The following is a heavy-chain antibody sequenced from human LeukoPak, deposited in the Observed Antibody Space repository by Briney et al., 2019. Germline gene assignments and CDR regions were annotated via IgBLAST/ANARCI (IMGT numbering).Heavy chain of an antibody. Sequence: PSETLSLTCTVSGGSISSYYWSWIRQSPGRGLEWIGYIFSDGTTNYNPSLKSRVTISIDTSKNQFSLKLSSVTAADAAVYYCARYMIVVGTSEDAFDIWGQGTMVTVSS. J-gene: IGHJ3*02. CDR1: GGSISSYY. CDR3: ARYMIVVGTSEDAFDI. V-gene: IGHV4-59*01. D-gene: IGHD3-22*01. CDR2: IFSDGTT.